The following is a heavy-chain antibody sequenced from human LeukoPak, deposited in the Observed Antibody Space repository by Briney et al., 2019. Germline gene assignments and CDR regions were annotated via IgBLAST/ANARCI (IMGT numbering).Heavy chain of an antibody. D-gene: IGHD2-2*02. V-gene: IGHV1-2*02. Sequence: ASVKVSCKASGYTFTDYYMHWVRQAPGQGLEWMGWINPNSGGTNYAQKFQGRVTMTRDTSISTAYMELSRLRSDDTAVYYCASESYCSSTSCYTEFDYWGQGTLVTVSS. CDR3: ASESYCSSTSCYTEFDY. CDR2: INPNSGGT. CDR1: GYTFTDYY. J-gene: IGHJ4*02.